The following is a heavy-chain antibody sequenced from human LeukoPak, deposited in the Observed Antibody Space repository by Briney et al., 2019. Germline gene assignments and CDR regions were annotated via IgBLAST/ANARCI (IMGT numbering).Heavy chain of an antibody. D-gene: IGHD2-2*01. CDR2: IRYDGSNK. CDR3: AKDHLMYVVPAAKSWFDP. V-gene: IGHV3-30*02. Sequence: GGSLRLFCAASGLTFSSYGMHWVRQAPGKGLEWVAFIRYDGSNKYYADSVKGRFTISRDNSKNTLCLQMNSLRAEDTAVYYCAKDHLMYVVPAAKSWFDPWGQGTLVTVSS. J-gene: IGHJ5*02. CDR1: GLTFSSYG.